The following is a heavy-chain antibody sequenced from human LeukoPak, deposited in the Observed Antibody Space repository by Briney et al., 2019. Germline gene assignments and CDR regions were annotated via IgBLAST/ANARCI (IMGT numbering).Heavy chain of an antibody. V-gene: IGHV3-7*04. Sequence: PGGSLRLSCAASGFTFSNYYMSWVRQAPGKGLEWVANIRQDASAVFQVDSLKGRFTGSRGNTKNSLYLQMSSLRVEDTAVYYCARWIHDSAAWRLDYWGRGALVTVSS. CDR3: ARWIHDSAAWRLDY. CDR1: GFTFSNYY. D-gene: IGHD3-22*01. J-gene: IGHJ4*02. CDR2: IRQDASAV.